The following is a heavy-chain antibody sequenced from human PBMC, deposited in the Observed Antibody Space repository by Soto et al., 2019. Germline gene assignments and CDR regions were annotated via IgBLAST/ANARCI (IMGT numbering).Heavy chain of an antibody. CDR1: GGSVSSGSYY. CDR2: IYYSGST. CDR3: ARAPKVKNVPSDY. V-gene: IGHV4-61*01. J-gene: IGHJ4*02. Sequence: KTSETLSLTCTVSGGSVSSGSYYWSWIRQPPGKGLEWIGYIYYSGSTDYNPSLKSRVTISVDTSKNQFSLKVTSVTAADTAVYYCARAPKVKNVPSDYWGQGTLVTVSS. D-gene: IGHD3-22*01.